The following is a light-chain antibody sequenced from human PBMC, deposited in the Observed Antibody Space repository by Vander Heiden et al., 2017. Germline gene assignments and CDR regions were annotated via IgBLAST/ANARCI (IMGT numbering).Light chain of an antibody. CDR2: GNS. Sequence: QSVLTQPPSVSGAPGQRVPISCTGSSSNIGAGYDVHWYQQFPGTAPKVLIYGNSNRPSGVPDRFSGSKSGTSASLAITGLQAEDEADYYCQSYDSSLSGYVFGTGTKVTVL. J-gene: IGLJ1*01. V-gene: IGLV1-40*01. CDR3: QSYDSSLSGYV. CDR1: SSNIGAGYD.